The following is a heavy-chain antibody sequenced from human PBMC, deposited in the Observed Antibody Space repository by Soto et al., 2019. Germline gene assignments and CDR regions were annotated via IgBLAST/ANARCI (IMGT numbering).Heavy chain of an antibody. J-gene: IGHJ4*02. D-gene: IGHD6-13*01. CDR3: AYLDVAAAAKADY. CDR1: GGSISSSSYY. Sequence: SETLSLTCTVSGGSISSSSYYWGWIRQPPGKGLEWIGSIYYSGSTYYNPSLKSRVTISVDTSKNQFSLKLSSVTAADTAVYYCAYLDVAAAAKADYWGQGTLVTVSS. CDR2: IYYSGST. V-gene: IGHV4-39*01.